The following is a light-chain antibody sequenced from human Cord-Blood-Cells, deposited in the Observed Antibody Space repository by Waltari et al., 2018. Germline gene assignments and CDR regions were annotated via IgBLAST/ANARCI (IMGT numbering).Light chain of an antibody. Sequence: DIVMAKSTDSLAVSLSERATSSGKSSRSGLYSSNNKIYLTWSQQKPGQPPKLLIYWASTRESGVPDRFSGSGSGTDFTLTISSLQAEDVAVYYCQQYYSTPPMYTFGQGTKLEIK. CDR1: RSGLYSSNNKIY. J-gene: IGKJ2*01. CDR2: WAS. CDR3: QQYYSTPPMYT. V-gene: IGKV4-1*01.